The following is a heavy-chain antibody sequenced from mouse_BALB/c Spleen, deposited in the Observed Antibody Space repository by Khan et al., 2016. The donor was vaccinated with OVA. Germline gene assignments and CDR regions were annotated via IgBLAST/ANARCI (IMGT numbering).Heavy chain of an antibody. CDR2: IFSGNGDT. Sequence: EVQLQESGTVLARPGSSVKMSCKASGYTFTSYWMQWVKQRPGQGLEWIGGIFSGNGDTSYNQKFKGKAKLTAVTSAITAYMELSSLTNEDSAVYDCTRAGYGAFAYWGQGTLVTVSA. CDR3: TRAGYGAFAY. V-gene: IGHV1-5*01. J-gene: IGHJ3*01. D-gene: IGHD1-1*01. CDR1: GYTFTSYW.